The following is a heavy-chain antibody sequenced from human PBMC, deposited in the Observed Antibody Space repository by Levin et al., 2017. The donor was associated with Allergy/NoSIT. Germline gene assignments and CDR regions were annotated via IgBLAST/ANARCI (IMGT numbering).Heavy chain of an antibody. J-gene: IGHJ5*02. D-gene: IGHD2-15*01. CDR2: INHSGST. CDR1: GGSFSGYY. CDR3: ARDFATPTTPRYCSGGSCYRGNWFDP. Sequence: SETLSLTCAVYGGSFSGYYWSWIRQPPGKGLEWIGEINHSGSTNYNPSLKSRVTISVDTSKNQFSLKLSSVTAADTAVYYCARDFATPTTPRYCSGGSCYRGNWFDPWGQGTLVTVSS. V-gene: IGHV4-34*01.